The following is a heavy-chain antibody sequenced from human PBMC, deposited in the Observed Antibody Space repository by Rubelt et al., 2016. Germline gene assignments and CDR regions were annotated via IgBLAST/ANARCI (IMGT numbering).Heavy chain of an antibody. J-gene: IGHJ3*02. V-gene: IGHV1-2*06. CDR3: ARIWAGGYGRGIGVAFDI. D-gene: IGHD5-12*01. CDR2: INPSSGGR. Sequence: KASGYTFTGYYIHWVRQAPGQGLEWMGRINPSSGGRNYAQKFQARVTMTRDTSISTAYMELSRLISDDTAVYYCARIWAGGYGRGIGVAFDIWGQGTMVTVSS. CDR1: GYTFTGYY.